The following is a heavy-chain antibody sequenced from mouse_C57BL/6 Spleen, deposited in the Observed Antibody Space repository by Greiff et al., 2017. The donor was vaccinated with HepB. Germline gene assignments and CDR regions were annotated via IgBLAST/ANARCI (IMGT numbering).Heavy chain of an antibody. CDR1: GYAFSSYW. D-gene: IGHD2-5*01. J-gene: IGHJ4*01. V-gene: IGHV1-80*01. CDR3: AREAYSNLPMDY. Sequence: VQLQQSGAELVKPGASVKISCKASGYAFSSYWMNWVKQRPGKGLEWIGQIYPGDGDTNYNGKFKGKATLTADKSSSTAYMQLSSLTSEDSAVYFCAREAYSNLPMDYWGQGTSVTVSS. CDR2: IYPGDGDT.